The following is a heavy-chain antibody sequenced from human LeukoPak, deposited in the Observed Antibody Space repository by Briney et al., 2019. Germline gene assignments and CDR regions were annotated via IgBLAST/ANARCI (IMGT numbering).Heavy chain of an antibody. Sequence: ASVKVSCKASGYTFTSYGVSWVRQAPGQGLEWMGWISVYNGNTNYAQKLQGRVTMTTDTSTSIAYMELRSLRSDDTAVYYCARAPNASPYCSGGSCYLNWFDPWGQGTLVTVSS. J-gene: IGHJ5*02. V-gene: IGHV1-18*01. CDR3: ARAPNASPYCSGGSCYLNWFDP. D-gene: IGHD2-15*01. CDR1: GYTFTSYG. CDR2: ISVYNGNT.